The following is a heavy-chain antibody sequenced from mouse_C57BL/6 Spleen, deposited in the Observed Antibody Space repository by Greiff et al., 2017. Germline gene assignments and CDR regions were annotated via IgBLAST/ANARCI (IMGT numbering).Heavy chain of an antibody. J-gene: IGHJ3*01. CDR1: GFTFSSYA. V-gene: IGHV5-9-1*02. CDR3: TRDRTGSRFAY. CDR2: ISSGGDYI. Sequence: EVHLVESGEGLVKPGGSLKLSCAASGFTFSSYAMSWVRQTPEKRLEWVAYISSGGDYIYYADTVKGRFPISRDNARNTLYLQMSSLKSEDTAMYYCTRDRTGSRFAYWGQGTLVTVSA. D-gene: IGHD4-1*01.